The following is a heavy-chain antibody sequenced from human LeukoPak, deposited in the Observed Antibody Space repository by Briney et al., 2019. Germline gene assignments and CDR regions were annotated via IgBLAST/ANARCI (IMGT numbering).Heavy chain of an antibody. CDR2: MESNPAGGRT. J-gene: IGHJ4*02. V-gene: IGHV3-15*04. Sequence: GGSLRLSCAASGFAFVNAWMTWVRQAPGKGLEWVGRMESNPAGGRTDYAAPVKGGFTISRDDSRSTLYLQLNNLRAEDTAVYYCTTLAFDVHYWGRGTLITVSS. D-gene: IGHD2/OR15-2a*01. CDR1: GFAFVNAW. CDR3: TTLAFDVHY.